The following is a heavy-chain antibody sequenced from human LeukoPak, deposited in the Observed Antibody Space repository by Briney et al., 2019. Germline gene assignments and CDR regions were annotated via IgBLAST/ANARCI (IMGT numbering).Heavy chain of an antibody. V-gene: IGHV4-39*01. CDR1: GGSISSSSYY. CDR3: ARRRASYSSSSFRIARNYYFDY. Sequence: SETLSLTCTVSGGSISSSSYYWGWIRQPPGKGLEWIGSIYYSGSTYYNPSLKSRVTISVGTSKNQFSLKLSSVTAADTAVYYCARRRASYSSSSFRIARNYYFDYWGQGTLVTVSS. D-gene: IGHD6-6*01. J-gene: IGHJ4*02. CDR2: IYYSGST.